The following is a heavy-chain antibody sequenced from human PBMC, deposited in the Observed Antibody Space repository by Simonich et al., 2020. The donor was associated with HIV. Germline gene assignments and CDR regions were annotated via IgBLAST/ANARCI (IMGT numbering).Heavy chain of an antibody. J-gene: IGHJ1*01. CDR3: ARLTAGGLGEYFQH. D-gene: IGHD6-13*01. CDR2: TNHSGRT. V-gene: IGHV4-34*01. Sequence: QVQLQQWGAGLLKPSETLSLTCAVYGGSISGYYWSWLRQPPGKGLEWIGETNHSGRTNYNPSLKSRFTISVDTSKNQFSLKLSSVTAADTAVYYCARLTAGGLGEYFQHWGQGTLVTVSS. CDR1: GGSISGYY.